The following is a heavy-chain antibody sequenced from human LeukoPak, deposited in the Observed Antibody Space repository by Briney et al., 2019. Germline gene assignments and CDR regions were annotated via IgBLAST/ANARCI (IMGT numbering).Heavy chain of an antibody. CDR1: GFTFRSYA. Sequence: GGSLRLSCAASGFTFRSYAMTWVRQAPGKGLEWVSDISGSGDSTYYADSVKGRFTISRDNSKKSLYLQMNSLRAEDTALYYWAQEVGYFDYWGQGTLVTVSP. J-gene: IGHJ4*02. CDR2: ISGSGDST. D-gene: IGHD1-26*01. V-gene: IGHV3-23*01. CDR3: AQEVGYFDY.